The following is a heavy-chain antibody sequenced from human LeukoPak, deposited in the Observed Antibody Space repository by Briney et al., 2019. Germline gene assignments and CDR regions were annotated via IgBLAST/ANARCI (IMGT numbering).Heavy chain of an antibody. D-gene: IGHD6-13*01. Sequence: PGGSLRLSCAASGFTFSNAWMSWVRQAPGKGLEWVGRIKSKTDGGTTDYAAPVKGRFTISRDDSKNTLYLQMNSLKTEDTAVYYCTTHSSSWYGGDYFDYWGQGTLVTVSS. CDR3: TTHSSSWYGGDYFDY. V-gene: IGHV3-15*01. CDR2: IKSKTDGGTT. J-gene: IGHJ4*02. CDR1: GFTFSNAW.